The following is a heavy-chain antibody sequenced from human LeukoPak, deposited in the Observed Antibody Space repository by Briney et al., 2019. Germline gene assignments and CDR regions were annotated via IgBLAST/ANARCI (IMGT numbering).Heavy chain of an antibody. Sequence: GGSLRLSCAASGFTFSSYWMSWVRQAPGKGLEWVANIKQDGSEKYYADSVKGRFTISRDNSKNTLYLQMNSLRAEDTAVYYCAKPTSAAAGLFDYWGQGTLVTVSS. CDR3: AKPTSAAAGLFDY. CDR2: IKQDGSEK. CDR1: GFTFSSYW. J-gene: IGHJ4*02. V-gene: IGHV3-7*01. D-gene: IGHD6-13*01.